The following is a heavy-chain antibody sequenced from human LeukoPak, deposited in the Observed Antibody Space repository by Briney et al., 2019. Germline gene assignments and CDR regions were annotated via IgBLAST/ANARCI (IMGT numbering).Heavy chain of an antibody. Sequence: GASVKVSCKASGGTFSSYTISWVRQAPGQGLEWMGGIIPIFGTANYAQKFQGRVTITTDESTSTAYMELSSLRSEDTAVYYCARGPTLIWRYYFDYWGQGTLVTVSS. CDR1: GGTFSSYT. J-gene: IGHJ4*02. CDR2: IIPIFGTA. V-gene: IGHV1-69*05. D-gene: IGHD2-21*01. CDR3: ARGPTLIWRYYFDY.